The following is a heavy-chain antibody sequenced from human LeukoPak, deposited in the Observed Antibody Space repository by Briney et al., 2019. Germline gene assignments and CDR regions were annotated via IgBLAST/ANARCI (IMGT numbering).Heavy chain of an antibody. CDR2: IIPIFGTA. CDR3: ARGGLELRSLDY. V-gene: IGHV1-69*05. J-gene: IGHJ4*02. D-gene: IGHD1-7*01. CDR1: GGTFSSYA. Sequence: SVKVSCKASGGTFSSYAISWVRQAPGQGLEWMGGIIPIFGTANYAQKFQGRVTITTDESTSTAYMELSTLRPEDTAVYYCARGGLELRSLDYWGQGTLVTVSS.